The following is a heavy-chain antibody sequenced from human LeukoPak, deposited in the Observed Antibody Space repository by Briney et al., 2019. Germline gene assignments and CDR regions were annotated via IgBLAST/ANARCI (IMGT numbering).Heavy chain of an antibody. V-gene: IGHV3-23*01. CDR2: ISVSGGNT. D-gene: IGHD3-9*01. Sequence: GGSLRLSCAASGFTFSSYAMSWVRQAPGQGLEWVSTISVSGGNTYYADSVQGRLTISSDNAKNSLYLQMHSLRAEDTAVYYCASVMEVGIWLFDYWGQGTLVTVCS. J-gene: IGHJ4*02. CDR3: ASVMEVGIWLFDY. CDR1: GFTFSSYA.